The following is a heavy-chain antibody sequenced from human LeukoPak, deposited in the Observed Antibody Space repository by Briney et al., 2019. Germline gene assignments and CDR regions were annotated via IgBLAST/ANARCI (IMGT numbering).Heavy chain of an antibody. CDR1: RGTFSCYD. CDR2: IYSSGST. V-gene: IGHV4-4*07. D-gene: IGHD5/OR15-5a*01. CDR3: AREVSGDRRFDP. J-gene: IGHJ5*02. Sequence: SETLSVTCAASRGTFSCYDMSWIRQPAGKGLEWIGRIYSSGSTNYDPSLESRVTVSVDTSKKQFSLNLSSVTAADTAVYYCAREVSGDRRFDPWGQGTLVTVSS.